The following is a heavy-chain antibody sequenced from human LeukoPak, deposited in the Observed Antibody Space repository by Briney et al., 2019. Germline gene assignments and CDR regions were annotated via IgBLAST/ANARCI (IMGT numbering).Heavy chain of an antibody. V-gene: IGHV3-21*01. CDR1: GFTFSSYS. Sequence: GGSLRLSCAASGFTFSSYSMNWVRQAPGKGLEWVSSISSSSSYIYYADSVKGRFTISRDNSKNTLYLQMNSLRAEDTAVYYCAKDNSVSNTDYYYYGMDVWGQGTTVTVSS. CDR2: ISSSSSYI. J-gene: IGHJ6*02. CDR3: AKDNSVSNTDYYYYGMDV. D-gene: IGHD4-23*01.